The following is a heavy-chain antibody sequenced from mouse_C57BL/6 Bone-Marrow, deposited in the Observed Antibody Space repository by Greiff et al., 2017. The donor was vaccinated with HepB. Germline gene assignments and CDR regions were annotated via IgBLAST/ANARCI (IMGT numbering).Heavy chain of an antibody. CDR2: ISYDVST. Sequence: EVQLMESVPGLVKPSQSLSLTCSVTVYSIPSGYYCNWFRQFPGNKLEWMGYISYDVSTNYNPSLKNRISITRDTSKNQFFLKLNSVTTEDTATYYCARGPPFYYGDAMDYWGQGTSVTVSS. J-gene: IGHJ4*01. V-gene: IGHV3-6*01. CDR3: ARGPPFYYGDAMDY. D-gene: IGHD1-1*01. CDR1: VYSIPSGYY.